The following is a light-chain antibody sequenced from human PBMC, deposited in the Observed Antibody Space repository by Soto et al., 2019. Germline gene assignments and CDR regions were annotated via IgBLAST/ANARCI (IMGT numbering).Light chain of an antibody. CDR3: QQYGSSPWT. CDR2: GAS. V-gene: IGKV3-20*01. Sequence: EIVLTQSPGTLSLSPGERATLSCRASQSVSSSYLAWYQQKPGQAPRLLIYGASSRATGIPDRFSGSGSGTDFTLTISRLEPEDFAVYYCQQYGSSPWTFGQGTRSIS. J-gene: IGKJ1*01. CDR1: QSVSSSY.